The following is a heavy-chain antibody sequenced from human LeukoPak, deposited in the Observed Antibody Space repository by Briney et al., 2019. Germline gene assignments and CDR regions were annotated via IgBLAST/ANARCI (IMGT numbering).Heavy chain of an antibody. CDR2: IIPIFGTA. D-gene: IGHD4-17*01. Sequence: GASVKVSCKASVGTFSSYAISWVRQAPGQGLEWMGGIIPIFGTANYAQKFQGRVTITTDESTSTAYVELSSLRSEDTAVYYCARGATVTFLDYYYMDVWGKGTTVTVSS. CDR1: VGTFSSYA. J-gene: IGHJ6*03. CDR3: ARGATVTFLDYYYMDV. V-gene: IGHV1-69*05.